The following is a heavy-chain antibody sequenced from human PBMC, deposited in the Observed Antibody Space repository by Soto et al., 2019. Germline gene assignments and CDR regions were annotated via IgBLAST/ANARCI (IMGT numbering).Heavy chain of an antibody. CDR3: ARGSSYGLDY. D-gene: IGHD5-18*01. CDR1: DDSIGNFY. J-gene: IGHJ4*02. V-gene: IGHV4-59*01. Sequence: SETLSLTCTVSDDSIGNFYWSWIRQPPGKGLDWIGSIYYSGSTNYNPSLKSRVTISVGPYKNQLSLTLSSVTTADTALYYCARGSSYGLDYWGPGALATVSS. CDR2: IYYSGST.